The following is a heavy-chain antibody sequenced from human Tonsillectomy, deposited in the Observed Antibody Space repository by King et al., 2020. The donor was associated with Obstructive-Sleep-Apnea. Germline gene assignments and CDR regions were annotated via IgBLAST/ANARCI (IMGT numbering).Heavy chain of an antibody. J-gene: IGHJ4*02. CDR1: GFTFSSYT. CDR3: ARDQPYHTESSRPIDY. CDR2: IRSSGRIM. Sequence: VQLVESGGGLVQPGGSLRLSCAASGFTFSSYTMNWVRQAPGQGLEWISFIRSSGRIMFYADSVKGRFTISRDNSKNSLYLHMNRLSADDTAVYYCARDQPYHTESSRPIDYWGQGTLVTVSS. D-gene: IGHD3-22*01. V-gene: IGHV3-48*04.